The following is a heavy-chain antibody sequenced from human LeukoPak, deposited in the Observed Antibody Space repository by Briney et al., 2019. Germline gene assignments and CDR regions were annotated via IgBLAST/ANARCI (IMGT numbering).Heavy chain of an antibody. CDR2: MNPNSGNT. J-gene: IGHJ3*02. V-gene: IGHV1-8*01. CDR1: GYTFTSYD. Sequence: ASGKVSCKASGYTFTSYDINWVRQATGQGLEWMGWMNPNSGNTGYAQKSQGRLTMTRNTSISTAYMELSSLRSEDTAVYYCARGLLRAARHAFDIWGQGTMVTVSS. CDR3: ARGLLRAARHAFDI. D-gene: IGHD6-6*01.